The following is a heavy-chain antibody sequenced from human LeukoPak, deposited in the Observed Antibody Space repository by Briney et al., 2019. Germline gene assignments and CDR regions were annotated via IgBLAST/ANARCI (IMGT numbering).Heavy chain of an antibody. CDR1: GGSISSYY. CDR3: ARVGMATSLGFDY. Sequence: KPSETLSLTCTVSGGSISSYYWSWIRQPPGKGLEWIGYIYYSGSTNYNPSLKSRVTISVDTSKNQFSLKVSSVTAADTGVYYCARVGMATSLGFDYWGQGTLVTVSS. CDR2: IYYSGST. D-gene: IGHD5-24*01. J-gene: IGHJ4*02. V-gene: IGHV4-59*01.